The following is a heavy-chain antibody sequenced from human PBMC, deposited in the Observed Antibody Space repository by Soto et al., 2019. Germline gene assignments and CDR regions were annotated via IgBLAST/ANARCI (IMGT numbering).Heavy chain of an antibody. Sequence: GESLKISCKGSGYSFTSYWIGWVRQMPGKGLEWMGIIYPGDSDTRYSPSFQGQVTISADKSISTAYLQWSSLKASDTAMYYCVRPRYCSSTSCYDGAFDIWGQGTMVTVSS. CDR1: GYSFTSYW. CDR2: IYPGDSDT. D-gene: IGHD2-2*01. V-gene: IGHV5-51*01. CDR3: VRPRYCSSTSCYDGAFDI. J-gene: IGHJ3*02.